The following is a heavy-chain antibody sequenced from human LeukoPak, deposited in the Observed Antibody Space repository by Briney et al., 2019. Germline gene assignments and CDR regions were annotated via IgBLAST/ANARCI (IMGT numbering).Heavy chain of an antibody. CDR1: GGSISSSSYY. Sequence: SETLSLTCTVSGGSISSSSYYWGWIRQPPGKGLEWIGSIYYSGSTYYNPSLKSRLAISVDTSKNQFSLKLSSVTAADTAVYYCARQTYDSSGSPYFDYWGQGTLVTVSS. D-gene: IGHD3-22*01. CDR3: ARQTYDSSGSPYFDY. J-gene: IGHJ4*02. CDR2: IYYSGST. V-gene: IGHV4-39*01.